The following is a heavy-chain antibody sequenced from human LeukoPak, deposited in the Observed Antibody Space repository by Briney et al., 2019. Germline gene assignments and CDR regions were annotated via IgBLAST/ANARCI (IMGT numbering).Heavy chain of an antibody. Sequence: SVKVSCKASGGTFSSYAIGWVRQAPGQGLEWMGGIIPIFGTANYAQKFQGRVTITADKSTSTAYMELSSLRSEDTAVYYCARPTVANYYYYYMDVWGKGTTVTVSS. D-gene: IGHD4-23*01. J-gene: IGHJ6*03. CDR1: GGTFSSYA. CDR3: ARPTVANYYYYYMDV. CDR2: IIPIFGTA. V-gene: IGHV1-69*06.